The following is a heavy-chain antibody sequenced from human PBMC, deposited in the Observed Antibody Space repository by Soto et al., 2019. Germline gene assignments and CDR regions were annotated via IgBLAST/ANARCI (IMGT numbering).Heavy chain of an antibody. Sequence: SVKVSCKASGGTFSSYAISWVRQAPGQGLEWMGGIIPIFGTANYAQKFQGRVTITADESTSTAYMELSSLRSEDTAVYYCARDRGDIVVVPAAMLGVGDPYYYGMDVWGQGTTVTVSS. CDR3: ARDRGDIVVVPAAMLGVGDPYYYGMDV. J-gene: IGHJ6*02. D-gene: IGHD2-2*01. CDR2: IIPIFGTA. V-gene: IGHV1-69*13. CDR1: GGTFSSYA.